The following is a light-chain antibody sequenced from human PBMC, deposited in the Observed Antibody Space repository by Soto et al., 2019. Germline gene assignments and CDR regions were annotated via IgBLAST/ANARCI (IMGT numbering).Light chain of an antibody. CDR2: GAS. Sequence: EIVLTQSPGTLSLSPGDRATLSCRASQSVSSNYFAWYQQRPGQAPRLLIYGASNRASGIPDRFSGSASGADFTLSIARLEPEDFAMYYCQQYGSTPLTFGGGTKVDIK. CDR1: QSVSSNY. V-gene: IGKV3-20*01. J-gene: IGKJ4*01. CDR3: QQYGSTPLT.